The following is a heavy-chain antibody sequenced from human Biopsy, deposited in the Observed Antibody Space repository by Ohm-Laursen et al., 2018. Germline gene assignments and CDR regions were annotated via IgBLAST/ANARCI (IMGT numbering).Heavy chain of an antibody. J-gene: IGHJ1*01. CDR2: NIPILGTG. Sequence: SVKVSCKAPGGTFSKYGVNWVRQAPGQGLEWLGGNIPILGTGNYAQKFQDRVTVTADTSTNTATMELRSLRSDDTAVYYCATKLTGYFHHWGQGTLVIVSS. CDR1: GGTFSKYG. CDR3: ATKLTGYFHH. D-gene: IGHD3-9*01. V-gene: IGHV1-69*06.